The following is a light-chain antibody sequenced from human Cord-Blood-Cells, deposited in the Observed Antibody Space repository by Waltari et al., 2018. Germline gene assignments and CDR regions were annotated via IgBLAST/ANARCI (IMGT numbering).Light chain of an antibody. CDR3: SSYTSSSTYV. J-gene: IGLJ1*01. CDR2: DVS. Sequence: QSALTQPASVSGSPGQSITISCTGTSSDVGGYNYVSWYQQHPGKAPKLMIYDVSKRPSGVCNPFSCSKSGNTASLTISGLQAEDEADYYCSSYTSSSTYVFGTGTKVTVL. V-gene: IGLV2-14*01. CDR1: SSDVGGYNY.